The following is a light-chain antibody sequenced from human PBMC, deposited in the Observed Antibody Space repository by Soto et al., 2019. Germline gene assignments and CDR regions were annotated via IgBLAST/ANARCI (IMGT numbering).Light chain of an antibody. CDR1: SSNIGAGYD. CDR3: QSYDSSLTLYV. Sequence: QSVLTQPPSVSGAPGQRVTISCTGSSSNIGAGYDVHWYQQLPGTAPKLLIYGNSNRPSGVPDRFSGSKSGTSASLAITGLQAEDEADYYCQSYDSSLTLYVFGTGTKLTDL. CDR2: GNS. J-gene: IGLJ1*01. V-gene: IGLV1-40*01.